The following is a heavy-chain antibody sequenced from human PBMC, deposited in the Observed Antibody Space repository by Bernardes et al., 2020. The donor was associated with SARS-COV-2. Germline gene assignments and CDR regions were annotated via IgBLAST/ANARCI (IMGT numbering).Heavy chain of an antibody. CDR3: AKRGDYSPSWGTAADS. J-gene: IGHJ5*01. Sequence: GGSLRLSCAASGFTFADYAISWVRQAPGKGLEWVSTIASAGNTYYADSVKGRFTISRDNSKNTVYLQMNSLRAEDTAIHYCAKRGDYSPSWGTAADSWGQGTLVTVSS. D-gene: IGHD3-16*01. CDR2: IASAGNT. V-gene: IGHV3-23*01. CDR1: GFTFADYA.